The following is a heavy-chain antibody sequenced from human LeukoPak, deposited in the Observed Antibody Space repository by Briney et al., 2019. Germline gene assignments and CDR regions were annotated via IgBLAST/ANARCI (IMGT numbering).Heavy chain of an antibody. Sequence: ASVKVSCKHSRYTFTGYYMHRVRQAPGEGLEWMGWINPNSGVTNYVQKFQGRVTMTRDTTTSTAYMEMSRLRSDDTAVYYCARTDYGSIPYYWGQGTLVTVSS. CDR2: INPNSGVT. CDR3: ARTDYGSIPYY. J-gene: IGHJ4*02. D-gene: IGHD3-10*01. CDR1: RYTFTGYY. V-gene: IGHV1-2*02.